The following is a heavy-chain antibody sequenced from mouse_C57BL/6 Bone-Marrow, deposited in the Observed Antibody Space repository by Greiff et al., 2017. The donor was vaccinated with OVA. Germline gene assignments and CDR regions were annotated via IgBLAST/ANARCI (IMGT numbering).Heavy chain of an antibody. Sequence: VQLQQSGPELVKPGASVKISCKASGYSFTGYYMNWVKQSPEKSLEWIGEINPSTGGTTYNQKFKAKATLTVDKSSSTAYMQLKSLTSEDSAVYYCARSLLWLRREGFAYWGQGTLVTVSA. J-gene: IGHJ3*01. CDR2: INPSTGGT. CDR3: ARSLLWLRREGFAY. CDR1: GYSFTGYY. D-gene: IGHD2-2*01. V-gene: IGHV1-42*01.